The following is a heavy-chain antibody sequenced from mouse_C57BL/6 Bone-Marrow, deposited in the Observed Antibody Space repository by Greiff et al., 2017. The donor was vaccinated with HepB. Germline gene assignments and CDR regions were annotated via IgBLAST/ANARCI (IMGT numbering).Heavy chain of an antibody. J-gene: IGHJ4*01. V-gene: IGHV5-6*02. CDR1: GFTFSSYG. Sequence: EVMLVESGGDLVKPGGSLKLSCAASGFTFSSYGMSWVLQTPDKRLEWVATISSGGSYTYYQDSVKGRFTISRDNAKNTLYLQMSSLKSEDTAMYYCARHDPYAMDYWGQGTSVTVSS. CDR2: ISSGGSYT. CDR3: ARHDPYAMDY.